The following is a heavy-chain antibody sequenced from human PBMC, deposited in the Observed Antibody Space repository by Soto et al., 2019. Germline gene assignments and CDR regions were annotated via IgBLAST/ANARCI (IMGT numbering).Heavy chain of an antibody. CDR2: IYPSGMP. D-gene: IGHD5-18*01. CDR3: ARERGGYGLFDS. Sequence: QLQPQESGSGLVKPSHTLSLTCTVSGGSISNAAYSWSWIRQPPGKGLEWIGYIYPSGMPFYNPSLRSRVTISIDRSNDQFSLNLKSVTAADTAVYYCARERGGYGLFDSWGQGTLVTVSS. J-gene: IGHJ4*02. CDR1: GGSISNAAYS. V-gene: IGHV4-30-2*01.